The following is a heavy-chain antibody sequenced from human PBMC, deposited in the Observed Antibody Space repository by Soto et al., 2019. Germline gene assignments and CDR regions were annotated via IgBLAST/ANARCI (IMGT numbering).Heavy chain of an antibody. J-gene: IGHJ4*02. CDR3: AKAGGAAGTVDYFDY. CDR2: ISGGGDSR. D-gene: IGHD6-13*01. CDR1: GFTFRNYA. V-gene: IGHV3-23*01. Sequence: GGSLRLSCAASGFTFRNYAMNWVRQAPGKGLEWVSSISGGGDSRKYVDSVKGRFTISRDNSKNTLYLQMNSLRAEDTAVYYCAKAGGAAGTVDYFDYWGQGTLVTVSS.